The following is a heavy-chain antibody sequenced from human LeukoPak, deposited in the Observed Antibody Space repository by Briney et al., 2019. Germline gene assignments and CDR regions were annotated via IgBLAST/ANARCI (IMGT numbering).Heavy chain of an antibody. CDR1: GGTFSSYA. J-gene: IGHJ4*02. CDR3: ARDSFPNYYDSSGYYF. Sequence: ASVKVSCKASGGTFSSYAISWVRQAPGQGLEWMGGIIPIFGTANYAQKFQGRVTITADESTSTAYMELSSLRPEDTAVYYCARDSFPNYYDSSGYYFWGQGTLVTVSS. D-gene: IGHD3-22*01. CDR2: IIPIFGTA. V-gene: IGHV1-69*13.